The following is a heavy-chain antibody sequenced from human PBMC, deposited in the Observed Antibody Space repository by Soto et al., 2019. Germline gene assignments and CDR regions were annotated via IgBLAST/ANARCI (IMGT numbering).Heavy chain of an antibody. J-gene: IGHJ6*02. CDR3: AREPGDDFWSGYYTIEGNYGMDV. CDR2: INPNSGGT. Sequence: ASVKVSCKASGYTFTGYYMHWVRQAPGQGLEWMGWINPNSGGTNYAQKFQGWVTMTRDTSISTAYMELSRLRSDDTAVYYCAREPGDDFWSGYYTIEGNYGMDVWGQGTTVTVSS. CDR1: GYTFTGYY. V-gene: IGHV1-2*04. D-gene: IGHD3-3*01.